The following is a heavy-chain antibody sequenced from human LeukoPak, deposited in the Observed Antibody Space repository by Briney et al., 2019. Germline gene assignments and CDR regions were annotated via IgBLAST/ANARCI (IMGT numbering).Heavy chain of an antibody. D-gene: IGHD1-1*01. V-gene: IGHV5-51*01. J-gene: IGHJ4*02. Sequence: GESLKISCEASGYTFTKYWIGWVRQMPGKGLEWMGIIYPGDSDIRYNPSLEGQVTISADKSVTTAYLQWSSVKTSDTATYYCARLFRNWSDGGVDQWGQGTLVTVSS. CDR1: GYTFTKYW. CDR3: ARLFRNWSDGGVDQ. CDR2: IYPGDSDI.